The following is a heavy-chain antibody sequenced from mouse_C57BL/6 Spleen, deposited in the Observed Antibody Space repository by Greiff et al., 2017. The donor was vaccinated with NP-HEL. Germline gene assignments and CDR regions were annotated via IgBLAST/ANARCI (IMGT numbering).Heavy chain of an antibody. V-gene: IGHV1-42*01. CDR1: GYSFTGYY. Sequence: EVQLQQSGPELVKPGASFNISCKASGYSFTGYYMNWVKQSPEKSLEWIGEINPSTGGTKYNQKFKAKATLTVDKSSSTAYMQLKSLTSEDSAVYYCARIPLYDYDGGNWYFDVWGTGTTVTVSS. CDR2: INPSTGGT. CDR3: ARIPLYDYDGGNWYFDV. D-gene: IGHD2-4*01. J-gene: IGHJ1*03.